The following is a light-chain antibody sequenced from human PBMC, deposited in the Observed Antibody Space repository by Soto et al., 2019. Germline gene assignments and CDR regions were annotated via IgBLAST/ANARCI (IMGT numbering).Light chain of an antibody. V-gene: IGKV1-9*01. CDR1: QAISIY. J-gene: IGKJ5*01. CDR3: QQLNSHPL. CDR2: AAS. Sequence: IQSTQSPSSLSASVGDRVTITCRASQAISIYLAWYQQKPGEAPKLLIYAASTLQSGVPSRFSGSGSGTDFTLTISSLQPEDSATYFCQQLNSHPLFGQGTRLDIK.